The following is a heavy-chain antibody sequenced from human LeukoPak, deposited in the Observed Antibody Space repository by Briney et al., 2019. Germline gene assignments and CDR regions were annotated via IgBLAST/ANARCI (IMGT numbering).Heavy chain of an antibody. CDR3: AKDRFFYDSGSKAN. CDR2: ISWNSGII. D-gene: IGHD3-22*01. CDR1: GVPFDDYG. V-gene: IGHV3-9*01. J-gene: IGHJ4*02. Sequence: GGSLRLSCVASGVPFDDYGMFWVRQSPGKGLEWVSSISWNSGIIDYADSVKGRFTTSRDNAKNSLYLQMNSLRVEDTAFYYCAKDRFFYDSGSKANWGQGTLVTVSS.